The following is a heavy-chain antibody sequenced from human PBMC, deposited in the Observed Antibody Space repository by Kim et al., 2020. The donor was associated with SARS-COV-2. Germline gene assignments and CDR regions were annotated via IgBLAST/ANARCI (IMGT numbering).Heavy chain of an antibody. Sequence: SETLSLTCTVSGGSISSGGYYWSWIRQHPGKGLEWIGYIYYSGSTYYNPSLKSRVTISVDTSKNQFSLKLSSVTAADTAVYYCARRRGPYGSGSYYTLGPAIYYYYYGMDVWGQGTTVTVSS. CDR3: ARRRGPYGSGSYYTLGPAIYYYYYGMDV. CDR2: IYYSGST. CDR1: GGSISSGGYY. D-gene: IGHD3-10*01. V-gene: IGHV4-31*03. J-gene: IGHJ6*02.